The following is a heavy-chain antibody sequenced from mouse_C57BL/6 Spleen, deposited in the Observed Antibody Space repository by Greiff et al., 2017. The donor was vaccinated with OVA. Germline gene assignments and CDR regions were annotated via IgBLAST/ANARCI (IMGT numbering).Heavy chain of an antibody. V-gene: IGHV1-69*01. J-gene: IGHJ3*01. Sequence: QVQLQQPGPELVMPGASVTLSCKASGYTFTSYWMHWVKQRPGQGLEWIGEIDTSDSYTNYNQKLKGKSTLTVDKSSSTAYMQLSSLTSEDSAVYYCARRWYSNYDFAYGVQGTLVTGSA. CDR3: ARRWYSNYDFAY. CDR1: GYTFTSYW. D-gene: IGHD2-5*01. CDR2: IDTSDSYT.